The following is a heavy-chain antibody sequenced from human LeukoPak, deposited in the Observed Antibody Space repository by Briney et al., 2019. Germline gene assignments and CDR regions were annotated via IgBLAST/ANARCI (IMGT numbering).Heavy chain of an antibody. D-gene: IGHD2-15*01. Sequence: GGSLRLSCAASGFTFNNYSIHWVRQAPGKGLEWVSYISTYSTYISYADSVKGRFTISRDNSKNSLYLHMNSLKAEDTAVYYGARDPWGYDLWGQGTLVTVS. CDR1: GFTFNNYS. CDR2: ISTYSTYI. V-gene: IGHV3-21*01. J-gene: IGHJ5*02. CDR3: ARDPWGYDL.